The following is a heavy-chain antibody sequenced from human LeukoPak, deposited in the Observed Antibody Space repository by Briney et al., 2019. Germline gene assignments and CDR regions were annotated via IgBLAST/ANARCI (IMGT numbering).Heavy chain of an antibody. J-gene: IGHJ4*02. CDR1: GFTFSSYW. CDR2: IIIDGSST. V-gene: IGHV3-74*01. CDR3: ATARIAVAQLTDY. Sequence: PGGSLRLSCAASGFTFSSYWMHWVRQAPGKGLVWVSRIIIDGSSTDYADSVKGRFTMSRENAQNTLYLQMNSLRAEDTAVYYCATARIAVAQLTDYWGQGTLVTVSS. D-gene: IGHD6-19*01.